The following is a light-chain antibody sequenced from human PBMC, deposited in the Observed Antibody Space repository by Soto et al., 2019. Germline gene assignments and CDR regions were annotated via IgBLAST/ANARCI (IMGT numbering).Light chain of an antibody. CDR3: CSFAGRETWV. J-gene: IGLJ3*02. CDR2: EVT. V-gene: IGLV2-23*02. Sequence: QSALTQPASVSGSPGQSITISCTGSGTDVGTYNFVSRFQRHPGKAPQLIIYEVTERPSGVSPRFSGSKSVNTASLTISGLRAEDEADYFCCSFAGRETWVFGGGTKLTVL. CDR1: GTDVGTYNF.